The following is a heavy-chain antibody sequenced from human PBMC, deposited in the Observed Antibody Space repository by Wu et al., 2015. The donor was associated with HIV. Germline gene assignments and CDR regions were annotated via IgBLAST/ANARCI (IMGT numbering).Heavy chain of an antibody. CDR2: VIPMFRKA. D-gene: IGHD2-8*02. CDR1: DESFSNYA. V-gene: IGHV1-69*12. Sequence: QVQVLQSEAEMKKPGSSVKISCEVSDESFSNYAIHWVRQVPGQGLERLGGVIPMFRKAKYAQTFKGRLNIAAEESSTTVFMELRRLTYSWYTPFLTYFVVANVSSVTFVRTNLRGSGEPVRFDP. CDR3: YFVVANVSSVTFVRTNLRGSGEPVRFDP. J-gene: IGHJ5*02.